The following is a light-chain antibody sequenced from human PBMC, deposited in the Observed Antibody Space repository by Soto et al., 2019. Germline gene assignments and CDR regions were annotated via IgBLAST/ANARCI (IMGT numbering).Light chain of an antibody. CDR1: QSVSSSY. Sequence: EIVLTQSPGTLSLSAGERATLSCRGSQSVSSSYLAWYQQKPGQAPRLLIYGASSRATGIPDRFSGSGSGTDFTLTISRLEPEDFAVYYCQQYGSSLPWTFGQGTKVEIK. CDR2: GAS. J-gene: IGKJ1*01. CDR3: QQYGSSLPWT. V-gene: IGKV3-20*01.